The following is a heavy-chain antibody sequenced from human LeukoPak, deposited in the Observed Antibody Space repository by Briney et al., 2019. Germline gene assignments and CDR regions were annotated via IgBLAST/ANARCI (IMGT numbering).Heavy chain of an antibody. V-gene: IGHV3-23*01. CDR1: GFTFSSHG. CDR2: ISTSGDGT. J-gene: IGHJ2*01. D-gene: IGHD1-26*01. CDR3: AKNLLGSGAYSWYFDL. Sequence: PGGPLRLSCAASGFTFSSHGMSWVRQTPGKGLEWVSSISTSGDGTVYADSVKGRVTISRDNSKNTLYLQMNSLRAEDTAVYSCAKNLLGSGAYSWYFDLWGRGTLVTVSS.